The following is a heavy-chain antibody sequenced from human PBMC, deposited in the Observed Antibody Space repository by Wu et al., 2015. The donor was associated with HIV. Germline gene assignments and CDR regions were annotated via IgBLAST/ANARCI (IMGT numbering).Heavy chain of an antibody. CDR1: GTSVSSGYY. J-gene: IGHJ4*02. Sequence: QVQLQESGPGLVKPSETLSLTCVVSGTSVSSGYYWSWIRQPPGKGLEWIGEINHSGSTNYNPSLKSRVTISVDTSKNQFSLKLSSVTAADTAVYYCARGQVRYSSKLAPLDYWGQGTLVTVSS. CDR3: ARGQVRYSSKLAPLDY. V-gene: IGHV4/OR15-8*01. D-gene: IGHD6-19*01. CDR2: INHSGST.